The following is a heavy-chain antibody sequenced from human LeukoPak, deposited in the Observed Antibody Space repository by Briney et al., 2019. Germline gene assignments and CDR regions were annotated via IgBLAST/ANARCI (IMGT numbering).Heavy chain of an antibody. CDR1: RFTFSNYN. J-gene: IGHJ4*02. V-gene: IGHV3-48*01. CDR2: ISNSGSEM. Sequence: GGSLRLSCAASRFTFSNYNMNWVRQAPGKGPEWVSFISNSGSEMYYRDSVKGRFTISRDNAKNSLYLQMDSLRVEDTAVYFCARERPLDYWGQGTLVTVSS. CDR3: ARERPLDY.